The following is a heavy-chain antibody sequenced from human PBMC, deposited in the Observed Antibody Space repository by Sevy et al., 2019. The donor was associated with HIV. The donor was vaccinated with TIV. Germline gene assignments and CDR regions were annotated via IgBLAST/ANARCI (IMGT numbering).Heavy chain of an antibody. D-gene: IGHD2-8*01. CDR2: LSFGCGKI. CDR3: ARKGCTKPNDY. CDR1: GFDFSIYS. V-gene: IGHV3-23*01. Sequence: GGSLRLSCAASGFDFSIYSMSWVRQAPGKGLEWVSTLSFGCGKINYADSVKGRFTISRDNSKSSVYLQMNNMRVEDTAVYYCARKGCTKPNDYWGQGTLVTVSS. J-gene: IGHJ4*02.